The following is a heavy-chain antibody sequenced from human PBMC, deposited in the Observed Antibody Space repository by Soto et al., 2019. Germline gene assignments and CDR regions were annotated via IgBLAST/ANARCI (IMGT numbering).Heavy chain of an antibody. V-gene: IGHV1-18*01. CDR3: ARRERGRRGGWFDP. D-gene: IGHD1-26*01. CDR1: GYTFTSYG. J-gene: IGHJ5*02. CDR2: ISAYNGNT. Sequence: ASVKVSCQASGYTFTSYGISWVRQAPGQGLEWMGWISAYNGNTNYAQKLQGRVTMTADTSTSTAYMELRGLGSDDKAVYSCARRERGRRGGWFDPWGQGTLVTVSS.